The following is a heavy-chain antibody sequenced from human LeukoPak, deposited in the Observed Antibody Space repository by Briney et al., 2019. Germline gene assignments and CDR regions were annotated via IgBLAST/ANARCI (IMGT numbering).Heavy chain of an antibody. J-gene: IGHJ4*02. D-gene: IGHD6-19*01. Sequence: SETLSLTCAVSGASISGSGYYWGWIRQPPGKGLEWIGSIYHSGSTYYNPSLKSRVTISVDTSKNQFSLKLSSVTAADTAVYYCARAGYSSGWSIHWGQGTLVTVSS. V-gene: IGHV4-39*07. CDR3: ARAGYSSGWSIH. CDR1: GASISGSGYY. CDR2: IYHSGST.